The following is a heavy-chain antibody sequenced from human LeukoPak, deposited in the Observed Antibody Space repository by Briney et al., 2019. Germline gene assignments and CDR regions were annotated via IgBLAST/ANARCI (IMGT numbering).Heavy chain of an antibody. CDR1: GFTFMKYS. CDR3: AKRSAESSGYFEH. CDR2: ITGSGAFT. J-gene: IGHJ4*02. V-gene: IGHV3-23*01. D-gene: IGHD6-19*01. Sequence: GGSLRLSCAASGFTFMKYSMTWVRQAPGKGLEWVSAITGSGAFTDYADSVKGRFTISRDNSKNTLYLQVNSPRAEDTAVYYCAKRSAESSGYFEHWGQGTLVTVSS.